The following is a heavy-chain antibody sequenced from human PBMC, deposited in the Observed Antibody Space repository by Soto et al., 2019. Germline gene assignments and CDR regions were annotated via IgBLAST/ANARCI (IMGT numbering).Heavy chain of an antibody. CDR3: ARDGIAAAGYYYYYGMDV. CDR1: GFTFSSYN. Sequence: EVQLVESGGGLVKPGGSLRLSCAASGFTFSSYNMNWVRQAPGKGLEWVSCISSSSSYIDYADSVKGRFTISRDNAKNSLYLQMNSLRAEDTAVYYCARDGIAAAGYYYYYGMDVWGQGTTVTVSS. D-gene: IGHD6-13*01. V-gene: IGHV3-21*01. CDR2: ISSSSSYI. J-gene: IGHJ6*02.